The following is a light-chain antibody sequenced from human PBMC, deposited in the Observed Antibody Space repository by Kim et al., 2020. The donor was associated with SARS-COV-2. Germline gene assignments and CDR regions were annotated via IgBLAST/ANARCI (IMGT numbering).Light chain of an antibody. J-gene: IGKJ5*01. CDR3: LLHNTYPIP. CDR2: GAS. CDR1: QDIRND. Sequence: GDRVTITCRASQDIRNDLGWYQQNPGRAPKRLIYGASSLQSGVPSRFSGSGSGPEFTLTISSLQPEDFATYCCLLHNTYPIPFGQGTRL. V-gene: IGKV1-17*01.